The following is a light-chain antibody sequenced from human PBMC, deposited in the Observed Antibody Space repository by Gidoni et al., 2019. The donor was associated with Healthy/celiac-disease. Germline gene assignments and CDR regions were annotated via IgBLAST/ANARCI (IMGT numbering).Light chain of an antibody. CDR3: QQYGSPIT. Sequence: IVLTQSPGTLSLSPGERATLSCRASQSVSSSYLAWYQQKPGQAPRLLNYGASSRATGIPDRFSGSGSGTDFTLTISRLEPEDFAVYYCQQYGSPITFGQGTRLEIK. CDR2: GAS. J-gene: IGKJ5*01. V-gene: IGKV3-20*01. CDR1: QSVSSSY.